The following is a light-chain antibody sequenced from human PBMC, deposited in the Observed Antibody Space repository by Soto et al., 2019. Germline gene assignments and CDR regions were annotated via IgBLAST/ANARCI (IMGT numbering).Light chain of an antibody. J-gene: IGKJ2*01. CDR1: QSISTY. CDR3: QQTYSNPYT. V-gene: IGKV1-39*01. CDR2: AAS. Sequence: DIQMTQSPSSLSASVGDRVTITCRASQSISTYFNWYQQRPGKAPELLIYAASSLQSGVPSRFSGSGSGTDFTLPISSLQPEDFATYYCQQTYSNPYTFGRGTKLEIK.